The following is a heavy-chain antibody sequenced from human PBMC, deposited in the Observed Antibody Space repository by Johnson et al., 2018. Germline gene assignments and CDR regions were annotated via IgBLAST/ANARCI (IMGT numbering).Heavy chain of an antibody. CDR1: GFSFSNSG. Sequence: QVQLVESGGGVVEPGRSLRVSCAASGFSFSNSGMHWVRQAPGQGLEWMGIINSSGTSTNYAQKFQGRVTMTRDTSTSTVYMELSSLRAEDTAVYYCARDRAVDIYYYGMDVGGQGTTVTVS. J-gene: IGHJ6*02. CDR3: ARDRAVDIYYYGMDV. V-gene: IGHV1-46*01. D-gene: IGHD1-26*01. CDR2: INSSGTST.